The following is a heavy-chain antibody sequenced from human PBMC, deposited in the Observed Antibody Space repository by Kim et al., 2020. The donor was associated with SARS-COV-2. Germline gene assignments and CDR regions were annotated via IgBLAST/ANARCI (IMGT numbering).Heavy chain of an antibody. Sequence: FQGRVTITADESTSTAYMELSSLRSEDTAVYYCARDEQQQLVRGLDAFDIWGQGTMVTVSS. J-gene: IGHJ3*02. D-gene: IGHD6-13*01. V-gene: IGHV1-69*01. CDR3: ARDEQQQLVRGLDAFDI.